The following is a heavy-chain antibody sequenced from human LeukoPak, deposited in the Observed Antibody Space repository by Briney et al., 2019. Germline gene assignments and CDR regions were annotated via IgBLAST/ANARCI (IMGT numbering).Heavy chain of an antibody. V-gene: IGHV3-30*02. D-gene: IGHD3-10*01. Sequence: PGGSLRLSCAASGFTFSSYGMHWVRQAPGKGLEWVAFIRYDGSNKYYADSVKGRFTISRDNSKNTLYLQMNSLRAEDTAVYYCAKLPYGSGSHLAYAFDIWGQGTMVTVSS. J-gene: IGHJ3*02. CDR3: AKLPYGSGSHLAYAFDI. CDR2: IRYDGSNK. CDR1: GFTFSSYG.